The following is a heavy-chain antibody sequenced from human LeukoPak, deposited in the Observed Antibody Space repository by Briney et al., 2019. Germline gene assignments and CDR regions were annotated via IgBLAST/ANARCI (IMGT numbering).Heavy chain of an antibody. CDR3: ARDSRRGAAGVYYFDY. Sequence: AASMKVSCKASGGTFSSYAISWVRQAPGQGLEWMGGIIPIFGTANYAQKFQGRVTITADKSTSTAYMELSSLRSEDTAVYYCARDSRRGAAGVYYFDYWGQGTLVTVSS. D-gene: IGHD2-15*01. CDR2: IIPIFGTA. V-gene: IGHV1-69*06. J-gene: IGHJ4*02. CDR1: GGTFSSYA.